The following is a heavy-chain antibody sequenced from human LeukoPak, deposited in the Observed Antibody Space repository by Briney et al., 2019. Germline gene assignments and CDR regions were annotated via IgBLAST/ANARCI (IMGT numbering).Heavy chain of an antibody. CDR2: TWYDGSNQ. CDR3: ARGDYSDYFDY. Sequence: GRSLRLSCEASGFTFSTYGMHWVRQAPGKGLEWVAVTWYDGSNQYYADSVKGRFTISRDNSKNTMYLQMDSLRAEDTAVYYCARGDYSDYFDYWGQGTLVTVSS. V-gene: IGHV3-33*01. CDR1: GFTFSTYG. D-gene: IGHD2-15*01. J-gene: IGHJ4*02.